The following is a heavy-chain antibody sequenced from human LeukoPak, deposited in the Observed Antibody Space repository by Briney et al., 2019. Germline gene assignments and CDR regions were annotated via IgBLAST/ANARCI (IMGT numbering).Heavy chain of an antibody. CDR1: GFTFSTYA. CDR3: AKGGSGIAQAADFDY. CDR2: ISSSGFST. V-gene: IGHV3-23*01. J-gene: IGHJ4*02. Sequence: GGSLRLSCAASGFTFSTYAMNWVRQAPGKGLEWVSAISSSGFSTYYTDSVRGRFTISRDNSRNTLFLQMSGLRDEDMAVYYCAKGGSGIAQAADFDYGGQGTLVTVSS. D-gene: IGHD6-13*01.